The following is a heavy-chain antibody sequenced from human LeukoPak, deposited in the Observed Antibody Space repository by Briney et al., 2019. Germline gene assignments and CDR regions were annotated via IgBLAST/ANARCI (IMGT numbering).Heavy chain of an antibody. CDR3: ARAPGYCSGGSCYPYYYYGMDV. CDR2: IYYSGST. D-gene: IGHD2-15*01. Sequence: PSQTLSLTCTVSGGSISSGDYYWSWIRQPPGKGLEWIGYIYYSGSTNYNPSLKSRVTISVDTSKNQFSLKLSSVTAADTAVYYCARAPGYCSGGSCYPYYYYGMDVWGQGTTVTVSS. V-gene: IGHV4-61*08. CDR1: GGSISSGDYY. J-gene: IGHJ6*02.